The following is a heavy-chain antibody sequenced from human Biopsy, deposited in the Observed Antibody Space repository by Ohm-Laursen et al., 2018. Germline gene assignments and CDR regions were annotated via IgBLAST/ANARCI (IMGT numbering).Heavy chain of an antibody. D-gene: IGHD2-8*01. J-gene: IGHJ4*02. CDR1: SYTFTDYN. Sequence: SSVKVSCKASSYTFTDYNIHWMRQAPGQGLEWLGYINCKTGATNYAQKFQGTVTMTRDTSISTAYLALGSPRSADTAIYYCARDPLNGHKHFDYWGQGSLVTVSS. CDR3: ARDPLNGHKHFDY. CDR2: INCKTGAT. V-gene: IGHV1-2*02.